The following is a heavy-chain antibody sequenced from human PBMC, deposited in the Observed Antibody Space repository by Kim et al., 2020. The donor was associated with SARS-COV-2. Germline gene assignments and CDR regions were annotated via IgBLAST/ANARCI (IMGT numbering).Heavy chain of an antibody. CDR1: GGSFSGYY. Sequence: SETLSLTCAVYGGSFSGYYWSWIRQPPGKGLEWIGEINHSGSTNYNPSLKSRVTISVDTSKNQFSLKLSSVTAADTAVYYCARSPLCGGDCYTIFDYWGQGTLVTVSS. J-gene: IGHJ4*02. V-gene: IGHV4-34*01. CDR3: ARSPLCGGDCYTIFDY. CDR2: INHSGST. D-gene: IGHD2-21*02.